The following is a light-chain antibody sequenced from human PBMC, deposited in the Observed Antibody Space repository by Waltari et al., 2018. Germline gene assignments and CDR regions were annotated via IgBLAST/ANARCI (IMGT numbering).Light chain of an antibody. Sequence: EILMTQSPATLSVSPGERATLSCRASQSVRSNLAWYQQKPGQAPRRLIYGASSRATGIPARFSGSGSGTEFTLTISSLQSEDFAVYYCQQYNTWLRGTFGQGTKVEIK. CDR2: GAS. J-gene: IGKJ1*01. V-gene: IGKV3-15*01. CDR3: QQYNTWLRGT. CDR1: QSVRSN.